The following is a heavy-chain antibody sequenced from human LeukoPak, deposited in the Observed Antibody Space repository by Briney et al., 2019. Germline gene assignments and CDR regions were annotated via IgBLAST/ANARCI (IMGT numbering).Heavy chain of an antibody. CDR1: GFTFSSYS. CDR2: ISSSSSYI. V-gene: IGHV3-21*01. J-gene: IGHJ4*02. D-gene: IGHD3-22*01. CDR3: ARDRGDYYDSSGYCYDY. Sequence: GGSLRLSCAASGFTFSSYSMNWVRQAPGKGLEWVSSISSSSSYIYYADSVKGRFTISRDNAKYSLYLQMNSLRAEDTAVYYCARDRGDYYDSSGYCYDYWGQGTLVTVSS.